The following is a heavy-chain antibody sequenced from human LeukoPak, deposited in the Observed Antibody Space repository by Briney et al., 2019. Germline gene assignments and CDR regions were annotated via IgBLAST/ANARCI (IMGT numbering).Heavy chain of an antibody. Sequence: ASVKVSCKASGYTFTSYDINWVRQATGQGLEWMGWMNPNSGNTGYAQKFQGRVTITRNTSISTAYMELSSLRSEDTAVYYCARDFKVIGFDPGYSSGWLKGWFDPWGQGTLVTVSS. CDR3: ARDFKVIGFDPGYSSGWLKGWFDP. V-gene: IGHV1-8*03. J-gene: IGHJ5*02. CDR2: MNPNSGNT. D-gene: IGHD6-19*01. CDR1: GYTFTSYD.